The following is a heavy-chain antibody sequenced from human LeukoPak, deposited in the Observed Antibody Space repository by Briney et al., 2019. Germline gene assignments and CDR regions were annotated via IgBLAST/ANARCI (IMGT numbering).Heavy chain of an antibody. CDR2: ISGSADGT. V-gene: IGHV3-23*01. CDR1: GFTFSSSA. CDR3: AKSIAGSLFES. J-gene: IGHJ4*02. D-gene: IGHD6-13*01. Sequence: GGSLRLSCAASGFTFSSSAMNWVRQAPGKGLEWISTISGSADGTHYRDSVRGRFTISRDNSKNTLYLHMHTLRAEDSAVYYCAKSIAGSLFESWGQGTLVTVSS.